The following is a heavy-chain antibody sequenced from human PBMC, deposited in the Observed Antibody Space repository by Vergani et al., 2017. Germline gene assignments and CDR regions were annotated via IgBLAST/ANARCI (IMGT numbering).Heavy chain of an antibody. Sequence: EVQLLESGGGLVQPGGSLRLSCAASGFTFSSYAMNWVRQAPGKGLEWVSYISSSSSTIYYADSVKGRFTISRDNAKNSLYLQMNSLRAEDTAVYYCARASIVVVKLFDYWGQGTLVTVSS. V-gene: IGHV3-48*04. CDR1: GFTFSSYA. D-gene: IGHD3-22*01. CDR2: ISSSSSTI. J-gene: IGHJ4*02. CDR3: ARASIVVVKLFDY.